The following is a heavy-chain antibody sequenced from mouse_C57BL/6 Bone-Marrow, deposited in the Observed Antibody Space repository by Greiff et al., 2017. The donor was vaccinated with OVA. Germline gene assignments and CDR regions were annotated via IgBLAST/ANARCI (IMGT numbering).Heavy chain of an antibody. Sequence: QVQLKQSGAELVRPGTSVKVSCKASGYAFTNYLIEWVKQRPGQGLEWIGVINPGSGGNNYNEKFKGKATLTADKSSSTAYMQLSSLTSEDSAVYFCARGYGNIFAYWGQGTLVTVSA. CDR1: GYAFTNYL. CDR3: ARGYGNIFAY. D-gene: IGHD2-10*02. J-gene: IGHJ3*01. V-gene: IGHV1-54*01. CDR2: INPGSGGN.